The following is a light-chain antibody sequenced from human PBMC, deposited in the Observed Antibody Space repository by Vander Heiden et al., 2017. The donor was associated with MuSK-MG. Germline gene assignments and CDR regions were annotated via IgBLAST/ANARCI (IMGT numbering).Light chain of an antibody. J-gene: IGLJ2*01. V-gene: IGLV3-25*03. CDR1: ELPKQY. CDR2: KDT. CDR3: QSADSSGSVI. Sequence: SSELTQPTSVSVSPGQTARITCSGDELPKQYAFWYQQKPGQAPVLLISKDTERPSGIPERFSGSTSGKTVTLTVSGVQAEDEADYYCQSADSSGSVIFGGGTKLTVL.